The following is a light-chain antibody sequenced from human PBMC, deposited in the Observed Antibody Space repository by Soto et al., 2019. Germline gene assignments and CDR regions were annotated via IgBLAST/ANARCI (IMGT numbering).Light chain of an antibody. CDR2: SND. V-gene: IGLV1-44*01. CDR3: AAWDDTLRARV. J-gene: IGLJ2*01. CDR1: NSNIGRND. Sequence: QSVLAQPPSASGTPGQRVTISCSGSNSNIGRNDVTWYQQVPGTAPQCLIYSNDQRPSGVPDRISGSRSGTSASLAISGLQSGDEAEYYSAAWDDTLRARVFGGGTQLTVL.